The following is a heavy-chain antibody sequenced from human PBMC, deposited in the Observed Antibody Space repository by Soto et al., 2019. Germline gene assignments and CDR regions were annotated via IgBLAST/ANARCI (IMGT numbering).Heavy chain of an antibody. CDR3: AKNFHSSGYYEGLYYFDN. CDR2: ISFDGRKK. D-gene: IGHD6-19*01. V-gene: IGHV3-30*18. Sequence: GGSLRLSCAASGFIFSDYDMHWVRQAPGKGLEWVAVISFDGRKKNYVDSVRGRFTISRDNSENTLDLQLNSLRPEDTAVYYCAKNFHSSGYYEGLYYFDNWGQGSLVTVSS. CDR1: GFIFSDYD. J-gene: IGHJ4*02.